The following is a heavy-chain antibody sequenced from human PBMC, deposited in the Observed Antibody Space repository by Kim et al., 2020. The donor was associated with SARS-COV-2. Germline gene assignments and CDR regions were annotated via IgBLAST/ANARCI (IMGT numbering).Heavy chain of an antibody. Sequence: ASVKVSCKASGYTFSRYHINWVRQATGLGLEWMGWMNPNSGNTGCAQRFQGRATTTRNTSISPPYMKLCSLTSEDTAVNFCARLAPRGIYCGLADSGQG. V-gene: IGHV1-8*01. CDR3: ARLAPRGIYCGLAD. J-gene: IGHJ6*02. D-gene: IGHD3-16*01. CDR1: GYTFSRYH. CDR2: MNPNSGNT.